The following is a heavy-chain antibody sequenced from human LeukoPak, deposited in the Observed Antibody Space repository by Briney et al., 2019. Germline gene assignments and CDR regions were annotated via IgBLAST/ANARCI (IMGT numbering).Heavy chain of an antibody. CDR2: INQDGRT. CDR3: AREGGPYRPLDY. CDR1: GGSISSTNW. J-gene: IGHJ4*02. V-gene: IGHV4-4*02. Sequence: PSGTVSLICGVSGGSISSTNWWTLVRQPPGKGLEWIGEINQDGRTYYKASRQSRVTMSVGFAENHVSLKLTSVTAADSAVYYCAREGGPYRPLDYSGQGTLVAV. D-gene: IGHD1-14*01.